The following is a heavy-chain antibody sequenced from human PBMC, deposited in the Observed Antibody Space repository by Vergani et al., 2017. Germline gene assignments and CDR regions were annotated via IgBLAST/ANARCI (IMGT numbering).Heavy chain of an antibody. Sequence: EVQLLESGGGLVQPGGSLRLSCAASGFTFSSYAMSWVRQAPGKGLEWVSAISGSGGSTYYADSVKGRFTISRDNSKNTLYLQMNSLRAEDTAVYYCAKPEVVSTPFGVFPTSYGMDVWGQGTTVTVSS. D-gene: IGHD4-23*01. V-gene: IGHV3-23*01. CDR1: GFTFSSYA. J-gene: IGHJ6*02. CDR2: ISGSGGST. CDR3: AKPEVVSTPFGVFPTSYGMDV.